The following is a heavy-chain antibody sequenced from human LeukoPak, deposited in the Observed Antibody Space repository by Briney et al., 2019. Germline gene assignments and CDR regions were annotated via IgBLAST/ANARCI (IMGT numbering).Heavy chain of an antibody. V-gene: IGHV3-23*01. J-gene: IGHJ4*02. Sequence: GGSLRLSCAASGFTFSSYAMSWVRQAPGKGLEWVSAISGSCGSTYYADSVKGRFSISRDNSKSTLFLQMNSLRVEDTAVYYCAKGAYGSGGYPPVTHDHWGQGTLVTVSS. CDR3: AKGAYGSGGYPPVTHDH. CDR1: GFTFSSYA. CDR2: ISGSCGST. D-gene: IGHD3-10*01.